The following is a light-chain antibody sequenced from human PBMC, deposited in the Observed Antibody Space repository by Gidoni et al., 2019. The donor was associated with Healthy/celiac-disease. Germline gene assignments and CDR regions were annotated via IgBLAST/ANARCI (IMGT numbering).Light chain of an antibody. V-gene: IGLV1-40*01. CDR3: QSYDSSLSGVV. J-gene: IGLJ2*01. Sequence: QSVLTQPPSVSGAPGPRVTISCTGSSSTIGAGYDVHWYQQLPGPAPKLLIYGNSNRPSGVPDRFSGSKSGTSASLAITGLQAEDEADYYCQSYDSSLSGVVFGGGTKLTVL. CDR1: SSTIGAGYD. CDR2: GNS.